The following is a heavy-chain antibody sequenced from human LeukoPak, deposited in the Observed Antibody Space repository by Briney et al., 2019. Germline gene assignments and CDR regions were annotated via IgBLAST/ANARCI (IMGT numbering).Heavy chain of an antibody. J-gene: IGHJ4*02. CDR1: GDSVSSNSAA. Sequence: SQTLSLTCAISGDSVSSNSAAWNWIRQSPSRCLEWLGRTYYRSKWYNEYAVSVKSRITINTDTSKNQFSLQLNAVTPEDTAVYSCARQSGWLQVTRYDYWGQGTLVTVSS. D-gene: IGHD5-24*01. V-gene: IGHV6-1*01. CDR2: TYYRSKWYN. CDR3: ARQSGWLQVTRYDY.